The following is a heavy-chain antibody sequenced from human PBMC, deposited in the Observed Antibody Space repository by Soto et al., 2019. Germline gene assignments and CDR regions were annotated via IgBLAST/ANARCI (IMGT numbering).Heavy chain of an antibody. J-gene: IGHJ6*02. CDR2: MNPNSGNT. D-gene: IGHD3-3*01. V-gene: IGHV1-8*01. CDR1: GYTFTSYD. Sequence: QVQLVQSGAEVKKPGASVKVSCKASGYTFTSYDINWVRQATGQGLEWMGWMNPNSGNTGYAQKFQGRVTMTRNTSLSTAYMELSSLRSEDTAVYYCARAPKYYDFWSGYLGGYYGMDVWGQGTTVTVSS. CDR3: ARAPKYYDFWSGYLGGYYGMDV.